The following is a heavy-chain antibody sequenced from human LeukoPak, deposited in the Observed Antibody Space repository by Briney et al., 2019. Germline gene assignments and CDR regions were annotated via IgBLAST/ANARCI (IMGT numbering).Heavy chain of an antibody. Sequence: GGSRRLSCAASGFTSSNYEFNWVRQAPGKGLGWVSYISSSGRNIYYADSVKGRFTISRDNAKNSLYLQMNSLRAEDTAVYYCARDLVQLWSKDFWGQGTLVTVSS. CDR3: ARDLVQLWSKDF. CDR2: ISSSGRNI. CDR1: GFTSSNYE. D-gene: IGHD5-18*01. J-gene: IGHJ4*02. V-gene: IGHV3-48*03.